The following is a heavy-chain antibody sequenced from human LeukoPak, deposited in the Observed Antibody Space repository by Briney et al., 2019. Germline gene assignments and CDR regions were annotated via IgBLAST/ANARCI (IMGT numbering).Heavy chain of an antibody. Sequence: PGGSLRLSCAASGFIFSSYGMSWVRQAPGKGLEWVSAISGSGGSTYYADSVKGRFTISRDNSKNTLYLQMNSLRAEDTAVYYCAKEGGYGELSSYFDYWGQGTLVTVSS. J-gene: IGHJ4*02. CDR1: GFIFSSYG. CDR3: AKEGGYGELSSYFDY. D-gene: IGHD3-16*02. V-gene: IGHV3-23*01. CDR2: ISGSGGST.